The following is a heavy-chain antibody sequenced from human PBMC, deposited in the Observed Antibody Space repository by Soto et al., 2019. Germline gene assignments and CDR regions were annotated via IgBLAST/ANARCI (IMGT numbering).Heavy chain of an antibody. CDR3: AKDYDFWSGSSDSFDY. CDR2: ISGSGGST. V-gene: IGHV3-23*01. Sequence: EVQLLESGGGLVQPGGSLRLSCAASGFTFSSHAMSWVRQAPGKGLEWVSAISGSGGSTYYADSVKGRFTISRDNSKNTLYLQMNSLRAEDTAVYYCAKDYDFWSGSSDSFDYWGQGTLVTVSS. J-gene: IGHJ4*02. D-gene: IGHD3-3*01. CDR1: GFTFSSHA.